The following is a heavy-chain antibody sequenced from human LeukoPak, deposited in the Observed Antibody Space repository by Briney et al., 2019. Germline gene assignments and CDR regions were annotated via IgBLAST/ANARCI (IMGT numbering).Heavy chain of an antibody. V-gene: IGHV3-23*01. Sequence: GGSLRLSCVASGFPFSTYAMLWVRQAPGKGLEWVSTISDSGDNTYYIDSVKGRFTVSRDNSRDTLYLQMNSLRAEDTAVYYCAKGSYDYVWGSYRYDQYFQHWGQGTLVTVSS. D-gene: IGHD3-16*02. CDR1: GFPFSTYA. J-gene: IGHJ1*01. CDR3: AKGSYDYVWGSYRYDQYFQH. CDR2: ISDSGDNT.